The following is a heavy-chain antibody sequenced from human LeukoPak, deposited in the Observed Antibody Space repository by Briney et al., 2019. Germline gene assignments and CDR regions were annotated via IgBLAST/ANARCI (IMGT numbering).Heavy chain of an antibody. V-gene: IGHV4-61*01. CDR3: ARMVRGVIRGFDP. D-gene: IGHD3-10*01. Sequence: PSETLSLTCTVSGYSISSGYYWSWIRQPPGKGLEWIGYIYYSGSTNYNPSLKSRVTISVDTSKNQFSLELSSVTAADTAVYYCARMVRGVIRGFDPWGQGTLVTVSS. CDR1: GYSISSGYY. J-gene: IGHJ5*02. CDR2: IYYSGST.